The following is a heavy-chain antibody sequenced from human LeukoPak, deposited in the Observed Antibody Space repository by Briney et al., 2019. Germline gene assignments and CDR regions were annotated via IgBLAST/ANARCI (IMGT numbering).Heavy chain of an antibody. D-gene: IGHD4-17*01. CDR1: GFTFSSYS. J-gene: IGHJ4*02. CDR3: ARGMYNGDYLPQIAFFPDY. V-gene: IGHV3-21*01. Sequence: PGGSLRLSCAASGFTFSSYSMNWVRQAPGKGLEWVSSISSSSSFIYYADSVKGRFTISRDNAKNSLYLQMNSLRAEDTAVYYCARGMYNGDYLPQIAFFPDYWGQGTLVTVSS. CDR2: ISSSSSFI.